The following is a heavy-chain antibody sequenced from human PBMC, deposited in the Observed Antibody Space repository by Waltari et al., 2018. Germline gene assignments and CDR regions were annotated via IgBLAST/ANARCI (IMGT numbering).Heavy chain of an antibody. CDR3: ADSGLNY. Sequence: EVQLVESGGGLLQPGGSLRLSCAASVFTFSTYEMHLVRQAPGKGLAWVSYISSCGSNLIYADSVKGRFTISRDNAENSLYLQMNSLRAEDTAVYYCADSGLNYWGQGTLVTVSS. CDR1: VFTFSTYE. CDR2: ISSCGSNL. J-gene: IGHJ4*02. D-gene: IGHD6-19*01. V-gene: IGHV3-48*03.